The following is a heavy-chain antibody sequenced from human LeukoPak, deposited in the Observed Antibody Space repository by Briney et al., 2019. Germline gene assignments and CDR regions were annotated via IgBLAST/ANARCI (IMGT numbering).Heavy chain of an antibody. CDR3: ARLDPGGFDY. CDR2: INHSGST. J-gene: IGHJ4*02. Sequence: SETLSLTCAVYGGSFSGYYWSWIRQPPGKGLEWIGEINHSGSTNYNPSLKSRVTISVDTSKNQFSLKLSSVTAADTAVYYCARLDPGGFDYWGQGTLVTVSS. CDR1: GGSFSGYY. V-gene: IGHV4-34*01. D-gene: IGHD3-16*01.